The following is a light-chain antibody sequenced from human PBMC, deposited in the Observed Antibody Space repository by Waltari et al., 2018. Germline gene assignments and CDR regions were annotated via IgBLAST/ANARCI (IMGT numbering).Light chain of an antibody. V-gene: IGKV3-15*01. CDR1: QSVSSN. Sequence: EIVMTQSPATLSVSPGERATLSCRASQSVSSNLAWYQQKPGQAPRLLIYGASPRATGIPARFSGSESGTEFTLTISSLQSEDFAVYYCQQYNNWPPMYTFGQGTKLEIK. CDR2: GAS. CDR3: QQYNNWPPMYT. J-gene: IGKJ2*01.